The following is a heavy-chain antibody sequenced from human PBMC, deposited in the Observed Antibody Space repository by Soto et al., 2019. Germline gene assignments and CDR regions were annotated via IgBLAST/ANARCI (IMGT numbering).Heavy chain of an antibody. CDR1: GFTFSSYA. Sequence: GGSLRLSCAASGFTFSSYAMHWVRQAPGKGLEWVAVISYDGSNKYYADSVKGRFTISRDNSKNTLYLQMNSLRAEDTAVYYCARDVLPDSPFDYWGQGTLVTVSS. D-gene: IGHD5-18*01. CDR2: ISYDGSNK. V-gene: IGHV3-30-3*01. CDR3: ARDVLPDSPFDY. J-gene: IGHJ4*02.